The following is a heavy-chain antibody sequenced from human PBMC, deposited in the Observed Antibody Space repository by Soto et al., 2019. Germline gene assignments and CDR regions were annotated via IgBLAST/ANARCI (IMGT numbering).Heavy chain of an antibody. CDR1: GYRFTNYW. V-gene: IGHV5-51*01. J-gene: IGHJ6*02. Sequence: GESLKISCKGSGYRFTNYWIGWVRQMPGKGLEWMGIIYPGDSQSRYSPSFQGQVTISADKSISTVYLQWSSLKASDSAIYYCARQTYYYGADVSGQGPTVTVS. CDR2: IYPGDSQS. CDR3: ARQTYYYGADV.